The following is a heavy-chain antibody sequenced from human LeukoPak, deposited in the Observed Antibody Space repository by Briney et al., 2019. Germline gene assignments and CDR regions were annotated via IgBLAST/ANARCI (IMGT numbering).Heavy chain of an antibody. D-gene: IGHD4-23*01. CDR1: GFTFSSYD. CDR3: ARGRGGDMYDDYGGNLDY. J-gene: IGHJ4*02. CDR2: IGTAGDT. Sequence: GGSLRLSCAASGFTFSSYDMHWVRQATGKGLEWVSAIGTAGDTYYPGSVKGRFTISRENAKNSLYLQMNSLRAGDTAVYYCARGRGGDMYDDYGGNLDYWGQGTLVTVSS. V-gene: IGHV3-13*01.